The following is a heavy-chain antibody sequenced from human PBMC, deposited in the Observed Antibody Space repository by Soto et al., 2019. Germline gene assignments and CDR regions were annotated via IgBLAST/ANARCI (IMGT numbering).Heavy chain of an antibody. CDR2: ITTSSAYI. CDR3: VRSGTARLLRHSWFDT. J-gene: IGHJ5*02. Sequence: EVQLVASGGGLVKPGGSLRLSCAASGFTFNTYDMNWVRQAPGKGLEWVSSITTSSAYIYYADSLKGRITISRDNAKNSLFLQMNSLRAEDTAVYYCVRSGTARLLRHSWFDTWGQGTLVTGSS. V-gene: IGHV3-21*01. CDR1: GFTFNTYD. D-gene: IGHD2-21*01.